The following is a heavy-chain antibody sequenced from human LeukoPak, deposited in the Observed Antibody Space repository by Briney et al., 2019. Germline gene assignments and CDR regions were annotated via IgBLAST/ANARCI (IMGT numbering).Heavy chain of an antibody. V-gene: IGHV5-51*01. J-gene: IGHJ5*02. CDR3: ARIPPEGIAAAGGVPSWFDP. Sequence: GESLKISCKGSGYSFTSYWIGWVRQMPGKGLEWMGIIYPGDSDTRYSPSFQGQVTISADKSISTAYLQWSSLKASDTAMYYCARIPPEGIAAAGGVPSWFDPWGQGTLVTVSS. CDR1: GYSFTSYW. CDR2: IYPGDSDT. D-gene: IGHD6-13*01.